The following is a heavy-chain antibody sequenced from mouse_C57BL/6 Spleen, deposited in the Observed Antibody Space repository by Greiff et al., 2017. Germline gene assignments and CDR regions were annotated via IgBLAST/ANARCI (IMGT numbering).Heavy chain of an antibody. CDR3: ARKGDYGNHWYFDV. D-gene: IGHD2-1*01. Sequence: QVQLQQPGAELVRPGSSVKLSCKASGYTFTSYWMPWVKQRPIQGLEVIGNIAPSDSETHYNQKFKDKATVTVDKYSSTAYMQLSSLTSEDSAVYYCARKGDYGNHWYFDVWGTGTTVTVAS. CDR1: GYTFTSYW. J-gene: IGHJ1*03. CDR2: IAPSDSET. V-gene: IGHV1-52*01.